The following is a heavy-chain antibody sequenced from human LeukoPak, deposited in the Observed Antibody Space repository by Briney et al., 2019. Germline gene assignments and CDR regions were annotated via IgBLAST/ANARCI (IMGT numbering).Heavy chain of an antibody. CDR1: GFTFSSYS. V-gene: IGHV3-48*01. CDR2: ISSSSSTI. Sequence: RAGGSLRLSCAASGFTFSSYSMNWVRQAPGKGLEWVSYISSSSSTIYYADSVKGRFTISRDNAKNSLYLQMNSLRAEDTAVYYCARGPDEWFGELIQWGQGTLVTVSS. D-gene: IGHD3-10*01. J-gene: IGHJ4*02. CDR3: ARGPDEWFGELIQ.